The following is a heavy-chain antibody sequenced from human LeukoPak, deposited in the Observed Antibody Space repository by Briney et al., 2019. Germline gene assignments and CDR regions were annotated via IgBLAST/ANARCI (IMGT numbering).Heavy chain of an antibody. J-gene: IGHJ6*02. CDR1: GCTFTSYY. V-gene: IGHV1-46*01. Sequence: ASVKVSCKASGCTFTSYYMHWVRQAPGQGLEWMGIINPSGGSTSYAQKFQGRVTMTRDTSTSTVYMELSSLRSEDAAVYYCARDTSYYGMDVWGQGTTVTVSS. CDR2: INPSGGST. D-gene: IGHD3-3*01. CDR3: ARDTSYYGMDV.